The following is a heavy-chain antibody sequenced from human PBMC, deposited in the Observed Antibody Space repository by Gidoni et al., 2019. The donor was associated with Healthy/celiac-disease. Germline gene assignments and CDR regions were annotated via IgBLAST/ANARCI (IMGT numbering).Heavy chain of an antibody. J-gene: IGHJ4*02. D-gene: IGHD5-12*01. CDR2: FDPEDGET. CDR1: GYTLTELS. CDR3: ATFWRVATIRAYYFDY. V-gene: IGHV1-24*01. Sequence: QVQLVQSGAEVKKPGASVKVSCKVSGYTLTELSMHWVRQAPGKGLEWMGGFDPEDGETIYAQKFQGRVTMTEDTSTDTAYMELSSLRSEDTAVYYCATFWRVATIRAYYFDYWGQGTLVTVSS.